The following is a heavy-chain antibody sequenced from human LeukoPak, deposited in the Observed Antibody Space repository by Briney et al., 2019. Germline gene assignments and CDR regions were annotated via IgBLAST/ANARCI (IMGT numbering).Heavy chain of an antibody. CDR2: ISYDGSNK. J-gene: IGHJ5*02. CDR3: ARARDGGVPWFDP. CDR1: GFSFSSYA. D-gene: IGHD2-8*02. V-gene: IGHV3-30*04. Sequence: GGSLRLSCAASGFSFSSYAMHWVRQAPGKGLEWVAVISYDGSNKYYADSVKGRFTISRDNSKNTLYLQMNSLRAEDTAVYYWARARDGGVPWFDPWGQGTLVTVSS.